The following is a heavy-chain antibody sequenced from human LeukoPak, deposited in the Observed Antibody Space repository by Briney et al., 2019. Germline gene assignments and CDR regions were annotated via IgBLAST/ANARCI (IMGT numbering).Heavy chain of an antibody. CDR2: INHSGST. Sequence: SETLSLTCAVYGGSFSGYYWSWIRQPPGKGLEWIGEINHSGSTNYNPSLKSRVTISVDTSKNQFSLKLSSVTAADTAVYYCAIRTHILYYFDYWGQGTLVTVSS. CDR3: AIRTHILYYFDY. D-gene: IGHD1-7*01. CDR1: GGSFSGYY. J-gene: IGHJ4*02. V-gene: IGHV4-34*01.